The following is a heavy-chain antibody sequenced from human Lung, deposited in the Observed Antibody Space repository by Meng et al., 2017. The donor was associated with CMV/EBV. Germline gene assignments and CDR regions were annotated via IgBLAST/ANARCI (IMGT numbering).Heavy chain of an antibody. Sequence: QVLLVQPEAEVKKPGASVKVSCKTSGYTFKRYAITWVRQAPGQGLEWMGWINPYNGNTDHAQNLQARLTMTTDTSTSTVYMELGSLRSDDTAVYYCARGRVSYSSSSSLNYWGQGTLVTVSS. D-gene: IGHD6-6*01. CDR2: INPYNGNT. J-gene: IGHJ4*02. CDR3: ARGRVSYSSSSSLNY. CDR1: GYTFKRYA. V-gene: IGHV1-18*01.